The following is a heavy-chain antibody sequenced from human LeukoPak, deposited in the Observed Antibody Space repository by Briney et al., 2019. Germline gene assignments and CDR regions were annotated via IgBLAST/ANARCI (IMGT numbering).Heavy chain of an antibody. Sequence: GGSLRLSCAASGFTFSSYGMSWVRQAPGKGLEWVSAISGSGGSTYYADSVKGRFTISRDNSKNTLYLQMNSLRAEDTAVYYCAKTPTSSSWSNRYYFDYWGQGTLVTVSS. V-gene: IGHV3-23*01. D-gene: IGHD6-13*01. CDR3: AKTPTSSSWSNRYYFDY. J-gene: IGHJ4*02. CDR1: GFTFSSYG. CDR2: ISGSGGST.